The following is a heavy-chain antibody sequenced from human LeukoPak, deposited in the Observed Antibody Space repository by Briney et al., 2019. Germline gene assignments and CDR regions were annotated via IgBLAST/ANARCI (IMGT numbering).Heavy chain of an antibody. CDR3: ARELSGSRSRHFDY. J-gene: IGHJ4*02. D-gene: IGHD2-15*01. CDR2: INTDGGNT. V-gene: IGHV3-74*01. Sequence: GGSLRLSCAASGNYWMHWVRQAPGKGLVWVSRINTDGGNTNYADSVKGRFTISRDNAKDTLYLQMNSLRAEDTAVYYCARELSGSRSRHFDYWGQGTLVTVSS. CDR1: GNYW.